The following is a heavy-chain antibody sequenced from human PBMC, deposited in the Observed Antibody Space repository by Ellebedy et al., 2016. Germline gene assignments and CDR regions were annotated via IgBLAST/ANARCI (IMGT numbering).Heavy chain of an antibody. CDR1: GYSFTTYG. V-gene: IGHV1-18*01. D-gene: IGHD3-16*02. CDR2: ITTYNGDT. Sequence: ASVKVSXKASGYSFTTYGITWVRQAPGQGLEWMGWITTYNGDTNYAQRLQGRVTMTKDTSTSTAYMELRSLTSDDTAVYYCGRDSLGYTSLTDYWGQGTLVIVSS. CDR3: GRDSLGYTSLTDY. J-gene: IGHJ4*02.